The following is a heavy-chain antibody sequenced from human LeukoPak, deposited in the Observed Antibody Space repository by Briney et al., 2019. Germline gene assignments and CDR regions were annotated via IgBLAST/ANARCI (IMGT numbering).Heavy chain of an antibody. Sequence: GGSLRLSCTASGFTFGDYAMSWVRQAPGKGLEWVGFIRSKAYGGTTEYAASVKGRFTISRDDSKSIAYLQMNSLKTEDTAVYSCTRSAGYSSGWYHDYWGQGTLVTVSS. CDR2: IRSKAYGGTT. V-gene: IGHV3-49*04. CDR1: GFTFGDYA. D-gene: IGHD6-19*01. J-gene: IGHJ4*02. CDR3: TRSAGYSSGWYHDY.